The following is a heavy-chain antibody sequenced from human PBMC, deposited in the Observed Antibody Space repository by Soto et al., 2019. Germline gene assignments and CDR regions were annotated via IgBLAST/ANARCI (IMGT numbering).Heavy chain of an antibody. D-gene: IGHD4-17*01. Sequence: EVQLVESGGGLVQPGGSLRLSCAASGFPFSNYWMHWVRQAPGKGLMWVSRINNDGSYTTDADSVKGRFTISRDNAKSTLYLQMNSLRAEDTAVYYCAKDFAGDFDYWGQGILATVSS. V-gene: IGHV3-74*01. CDR3: AKDFAGDFDY. CDR1: GFPFSNYW. CDR2: INNDGSYT. J-gene: IGHJ4*02.